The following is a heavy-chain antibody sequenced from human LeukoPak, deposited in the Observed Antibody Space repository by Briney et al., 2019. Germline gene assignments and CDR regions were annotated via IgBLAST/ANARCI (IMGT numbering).Heavy chain of an antibody. CDR2: IWYDGSNK. D-gene: IGHD6-19*01. J-gene: IGHJ5*01. CDR3: AKDRSTGWYAGFDF. Sequence: GGSLRLSCAASGFTFSSYAMYWVRQAPGKGLEWVTIIWYDGSNKNYTDSVKGRFTIARDNSKTTLYLQMISLRPEDSAVYFCAKDRSTGWYAGFDFWGQGTLVTVSS. CDR1: GFTFSSYA. V-gene: IGHV3-30*02.